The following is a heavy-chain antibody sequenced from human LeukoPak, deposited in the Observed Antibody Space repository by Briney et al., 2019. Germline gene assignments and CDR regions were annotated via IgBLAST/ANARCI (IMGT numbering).Heavy chain of an antibody. J-gene: IGHJ6*03. CDR3: ARDAQWLVPEGYYYYMDV. V-gene: IGHV3-21*01. D-gene: IGHD6-19*01. CDR2: ISSSSYI. Sequence: GGSLRLSCAGSGFTFSRYNMNWVRQAPGKGLERASSISSSSYIYYADSVKGRFTISRDNAQNPLFLQMNSLKAEDTAVYYCARDAQWLVPEGYYYYMDVWGKGTTVTVSS. CDR1: GFTFSRYN.